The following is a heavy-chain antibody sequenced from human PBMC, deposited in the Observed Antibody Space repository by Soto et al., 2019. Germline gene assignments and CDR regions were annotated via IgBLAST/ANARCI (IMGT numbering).Heavy chain of an antibody. CDR3: ARDATMIVVVPRAYFDY. CDR1: GYTFTGYY. D-gene: IGHD3-22*01. CDR2: INPNSGGT. Sequence: ASVKVSCKASGYTFTGYYMHWVRQAPGQGLEWTGWINPNSGGTNYAQKFQGRVTMTRDTSISTAYMELSRLRSDDTAVYYCARDATMIVVVPRAYFDYWGQGTLVTVSS. V-gene: IGHV1-2*02. J-gene: IGHJ4*02.